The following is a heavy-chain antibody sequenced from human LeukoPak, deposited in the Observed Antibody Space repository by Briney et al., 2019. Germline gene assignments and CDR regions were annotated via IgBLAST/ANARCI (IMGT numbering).Heavy chain of an antibody. CDR3: ITMVRGESDFDY. CDR2: MNPNSGNT. D-gene: IGHD3-10*01. J-gene: IGHJ4*02. V-gene: IGHV1-8*01. Sequence: ASVKVSCKASGYTFTSYDINWVRQATGQGLEWMGWMNPNSGNTGYAQKFQGRVTMTRNTSISTAHMELSSLRSEDTAVYYCITMVRGESDFDYWGQGTLVTVSS. CDR1: GYTFTSYD.